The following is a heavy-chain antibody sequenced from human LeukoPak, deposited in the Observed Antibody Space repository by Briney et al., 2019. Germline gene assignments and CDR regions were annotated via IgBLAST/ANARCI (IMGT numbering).Heavy chain of an antibody. V-gene: IGHV4-59*01. D-gene: IGHD6-13*01. CDR1: GGSISSYY. J-gene: IGHJ6*02. CDR3: ARAMLAHSSSWYRGDYYYGMDV. CDR2: IYYSGST. Sequence: SETLSLTCTVSGGSISSYYWSWIRQPPGKGQEWIGYIYYSGSTNYNPSLKSRVTISVDTSKNQFSLKLSSVTAADTAVYYCARAMLAHSSSWYRGDYYYGMDVWGQGTTVTVSS.